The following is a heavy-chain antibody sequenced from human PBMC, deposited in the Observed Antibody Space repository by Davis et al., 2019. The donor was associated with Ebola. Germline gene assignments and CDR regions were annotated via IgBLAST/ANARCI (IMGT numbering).Heavy chain of an antibody. J-gene: IGHJ5*02. CDR1: GYTFTGHY. Sequence: ASVKVSCKASGYTFTGHYIHWVRQAPGQGLEWMGWINPNSGNTKYAQKFQGRVTMTRDTSITTAYMEMNRLRSDDTAVYYCARGLDSGWFDPWGQGTLVTVSS. CDR3: ARGLDSGWFDP. V-gene: IGHV1-2*02. D-gene: IGHD3-10*01. CDR2: INPNSGNT.